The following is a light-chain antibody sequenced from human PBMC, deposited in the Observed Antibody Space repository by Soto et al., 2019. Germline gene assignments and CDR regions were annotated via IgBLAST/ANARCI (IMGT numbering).Light chain of an antibody. CDR3: HHYSKGPPNT. CDR2: GAS. Sequence: EIVLTQSPGTLSLSPGERATLSCRASQSVSSNYLAWYQQRPCQPPRVLIYGASSRATGIPDRYSGSGSGTDFPLTISRLEPEDFAVYFCHHYSKGPPNTFGQGTKVEIK. CDR1: QSVSSNY. J-gene: IGKJ2*01. V-gene: IGKV3-20*01.